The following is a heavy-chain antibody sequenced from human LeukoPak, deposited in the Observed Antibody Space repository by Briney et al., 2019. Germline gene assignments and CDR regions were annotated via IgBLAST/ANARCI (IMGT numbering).Heavy chain of an antibody. CDR3: ARRRWLQQYYFDY. CDR1: GGTFSSYA. D-gene: IGHD5-24*01. V-gene: IGHV1-69*01. CDR2: IIPIFGTA. Sequence: GASVNVSCKASGGTFSSYAISLVRQXPGQGXEGMGGIIPIFGTANHAQKFKGRVTITAAESPSTAYLELSGLRSEDTAVYYCARRRWLQQYYFDYWGQGTLVTVSS. J-gene: IGHJ4*02.